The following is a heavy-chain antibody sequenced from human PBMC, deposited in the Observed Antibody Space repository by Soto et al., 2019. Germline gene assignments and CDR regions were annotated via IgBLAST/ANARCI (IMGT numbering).Heavy chain of an antibody. V-gene: IGHV1-2*04. CDR1: GYTFTGYY. CDR3: AREGGGNGYSSSSVYYYYYGMDV. CDR2: INPNSGGT. J-gene: IGHJ6*02. D-gene: IGHD6-6*01. Sequence: ASVKVSCKASGYTFTGYYMHWVRQAPGQGLEWMGWINPNSGGTNYAQKFQGWVTMTRDTSISTAYMELSRLSSDDTAVYSCAREGGGNGYSSSSVYYYYYGMDVWGQGTTVTVSS.